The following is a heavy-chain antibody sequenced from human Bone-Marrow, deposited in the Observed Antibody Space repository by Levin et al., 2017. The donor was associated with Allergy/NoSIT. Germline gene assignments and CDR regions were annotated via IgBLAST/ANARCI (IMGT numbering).Heavy chain of an antibody. CDR1: GGSISSGSHY. V-gene: IGHV4-39*07. J-gene: IGHJ5*02. D-gene: IGHD6-19*01. CDR2: VFHSGST. Sequence: ESLKISCPVSGGSISSGSHYWGWLRQSPGEGLQYIGNVFHSGSTYYSPSLRSRATISLDTSKNQFSLTLTSVTAADTAVYYCAKEGGVAGNWFDPWGQGTLVIVSS. CDR3: AKEGGVAGNWFDP.